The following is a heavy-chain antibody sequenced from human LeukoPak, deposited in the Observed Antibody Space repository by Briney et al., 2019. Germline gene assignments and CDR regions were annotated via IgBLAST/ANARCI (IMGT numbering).Heavy chain of an antibody. CDR3: ARGEYQWLTQNYYYYYMDV. D-gene: IGHD6-19*01. J-gene: IGHJ6*03. V-gene: IGHV1-8*01. CDR1: GYTFTSYD. CDR2: MNPNSGNT. Sequence: AXXKVSCKASGYTFTSYDINWVRQAPGQGLEWMGWMNPNSGNTGYAQKFQGRVNMTRNTSISTAYMELSSLRSEDTAVYYCARGEYQWLTQNYYYYYMDVWGRGTTVTVSS.